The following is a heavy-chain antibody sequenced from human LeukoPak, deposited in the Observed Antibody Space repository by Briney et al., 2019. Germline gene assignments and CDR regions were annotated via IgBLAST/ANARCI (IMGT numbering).Heavy chain of an antibody. J-gene: IGHJ4*02. V-gene: IGHV4-4*07. CDR1: GGSISSYY. CDR3: AREYFDWSLDY. Sequence: SETLSLTCTVSGGSISSYYWSWIRQPAGKGLEWIGRIYTSGSSNDNSSLKSRVTMSVDTSKNQFSLKLSSVTAADTAVYYCAREYFDWSLDYWGQGTLVTVSS. D-gene: IGHD3-9*01. CDR2: IYTSGSS.